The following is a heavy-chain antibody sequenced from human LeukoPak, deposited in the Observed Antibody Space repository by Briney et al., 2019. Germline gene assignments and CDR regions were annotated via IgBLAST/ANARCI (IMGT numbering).Heavy chain of an antibody. CDR1: GFTFDDYA. CDR2: ISGDGDTT. Sequence: GGSLRLSCAASGFTFDDYAMHWVRQAPGKGLEWVSLISGDGDTTYYADSVKGRFTISRDNSKSSLYLQMNSLRTEDTALYYCAKSSAAAYNWFDPWGQGTLVTVSS. V-gene: IGHV3-43*02. D-gene: IGHD6-13*01. CDR3: AKSSAAAYNWFDP. J-gene: IGHJ5*02.